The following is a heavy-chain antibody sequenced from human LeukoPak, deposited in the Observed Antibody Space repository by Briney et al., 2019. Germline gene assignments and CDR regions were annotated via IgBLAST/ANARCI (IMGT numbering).Heavy chain of an antibody. CDR2: IRYDGSNK. CDR3: ARDYDFWSGYYSPTRGYFGY. Sequence: PGGSLRLSCAASGFTFSNYGMHWVRQAPGKGLEWVTFIRYDGSNKYYTDSVKGRFTISRDNSKNTLYLQMDSLRAEDTAVYYCARDYDFWSGYYSPTRGYFGYWGQGTLVTVSS. D-gene: IGHD3-3*01. V-gene: IGHV3-30*02. CDR1: GFTFSNYG. J-gene: IGHJ4*02.